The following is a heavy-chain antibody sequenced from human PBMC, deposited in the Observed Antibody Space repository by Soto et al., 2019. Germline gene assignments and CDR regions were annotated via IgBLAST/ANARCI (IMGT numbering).Heavy chain of an antibody. CDR1: GGSISSGGYS. V-gene: IGHV4-30-2*01. CDR3: ARGPDL. J-gene: IGHJ5*02. CDR2: IYHSGST. Sequence: SETLSLTCAVSGGSISSGGYSWSWIRQPPGKGLEWIGYIYHSGSTYYNPSLKSRVTISVDRSKNQFSLKLSSVTAAYTCVYYCARGPDLWGQGSLVPVSS.